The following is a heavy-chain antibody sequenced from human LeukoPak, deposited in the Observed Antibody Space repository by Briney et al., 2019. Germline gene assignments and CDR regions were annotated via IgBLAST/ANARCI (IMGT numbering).Heavy chain of an antibody. V-gene: IGHV4-61*02. Sequence: SETLSLTCTVSGGSISSGSYYWSWIRQPAGKGLEWIGRIYTSGSTNYNPSLKSRVTISVDTSKNQFSLKLSSVTAADTAVYYCARGVGVSYYYYYMDVWGKGTTATISS. J-gene: IGHJ6*03. D-gene: IGHD3-3*01. CDR3: ARGVGVSYYYYYMDV. CDR1: GGSISSGSYY. CDR2: IYTSGST.